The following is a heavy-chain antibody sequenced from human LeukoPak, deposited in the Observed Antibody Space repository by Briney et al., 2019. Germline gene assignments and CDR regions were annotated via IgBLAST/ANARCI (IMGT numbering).Heavy chain of an antibody. CDR3: ARGMGVLVPAATWFDP. J-gene: IGHJ5*02. CDR1: GYTFIAYY. CDR2: INPNSGGT. V-gene: IGHV1-2*02. D-gene: IGHD2-2*01. Sequence: APVKVSCKASGYTFIAYYMHWVRQAPGQGLEWMGWINPNSGGTNYAQKFQGRVTMTRDTSISTAYMDLSRLRSDDTAVYYCARGMGVLVPAATWFDPWGQGTLVTVSS.